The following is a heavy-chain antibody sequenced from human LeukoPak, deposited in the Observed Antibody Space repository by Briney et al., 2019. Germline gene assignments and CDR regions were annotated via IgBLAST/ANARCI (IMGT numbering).Heavy chain of an antibody. CDR2: ISSSSSTI. Sequence: GGSLRLSCAASGFTSSSYSMNWVRQAPGKGLEWVSYISSSSSTIYYADSVKGRFTISRDNAKNSLYLQMNSLRAEDTAVYYCARDQVPAAIGGCYFDYWGQGTLVTVSS. CDR3: ARDQVPAAIGGCYFDY. J-gene: IGHJ4*02. CDR1: GFTSSSYS. D-gene: IGHD2-2*02. V-gene: IGHV3-48*01.